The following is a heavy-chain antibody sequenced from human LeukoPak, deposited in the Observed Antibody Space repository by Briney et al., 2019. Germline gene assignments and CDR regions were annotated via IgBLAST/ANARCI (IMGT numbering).Heavy chain of an antibody. CDR2: MNPNSGNT. Sequence: ASVKVSCKASGYTFTSYDINWVRHDTGQGLEWMGWMNPNSGNTGYAQKFQGRVTMTRNTSISTAYMELSSRRSEDTAVYYCARGRSMVRGKIDAFDIWGQGTMVTVSS. CDR1: GYTFTSYD. J-gene: IGHJ3*02. V-gene: IGHV1-8*01. D-gene: IGHD3-10*01. CDR3: ARGRSMVRGKIDAFDI.